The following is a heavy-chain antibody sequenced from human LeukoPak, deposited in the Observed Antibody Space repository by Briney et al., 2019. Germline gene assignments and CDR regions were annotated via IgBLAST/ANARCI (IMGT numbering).Heavy chain of an antibody. Sequence: GGSLRLSCAASGFTFSNYAMTWVRQAPGKGLEWVSGITGSGGSTDYAGSVKGRFTISRDNSKNTLYLEMNSLRAEDTAVYYCAKVASRNCYASGSHADSWGQGTLVTVSS. V-gene: IGHV3-23*01. CDR2: ITGSGGST. CDR3: AKVASRNCYASGSHADS. CDR1: GFTFSNYA. J-gene: IGHJ4*02. D-gene: IGHD3-10*01.